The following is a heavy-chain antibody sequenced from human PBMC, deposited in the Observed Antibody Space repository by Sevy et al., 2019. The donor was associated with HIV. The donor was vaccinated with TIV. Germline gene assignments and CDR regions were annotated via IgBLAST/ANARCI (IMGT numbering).Heavy chain of an antibody. Sequence: ASVKVSCKASGYTFSSYGISWVRQAPGQGLEWMGWISAYNGNTNYAQKLQGRVILTTDTSTSTAYMELRSLRSDGTGVDYWARVGYCSGGSCSIGWFDPWGQGTLVTVSS. D-gene: IGHD2-15*01. CDR2: ISAYNGNT. CDR1: GYTFSSYG. CDR3: ARVGYCSGGSCSIGWFDP. V-gene: IGHV1-18*01. J-gene: IGHJ5*02.